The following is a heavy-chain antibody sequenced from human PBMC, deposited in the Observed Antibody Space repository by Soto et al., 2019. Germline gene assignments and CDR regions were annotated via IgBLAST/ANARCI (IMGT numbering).Heavy chain of an antibody. CDR1: GFTFSSYS. CDR2: VSKSDYT. V-gene: IGHV3-21*01. Sequence: GGSLRLSCAASGFTFSSYSMNWVRQAPGTGLEWVSSVSKSDYTYYSDSVRGRFTISRDNAKNSVSLQMNSLRAEDTAVYYCAREDSIIIPAVSDFWGQGTLVTVSS. CDR3: AREDSIIIPAVSDF. J-gene: IGHJ4*02. D-gene: IGHD2-2*01.